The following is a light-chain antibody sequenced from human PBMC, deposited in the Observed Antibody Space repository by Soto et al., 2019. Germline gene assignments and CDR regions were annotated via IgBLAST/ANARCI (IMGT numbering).Light chain of an antibody. CDR1: QSLLHSDGKTY. V-gene: IGKV2-28*01. CDR2: MGS. Sequence: DIVMTHTTLSLSVTPGQPAYLSCMSSQSLLHSDGKTYFYWYLQKPGQSTRVLIYMGSKRASGVPDRFSGSGSGTYFTLKISRVEAGDARVDDCMQALQTPRTVGQGTKVDIK. J-gene: IGKJ1*01. CDR3: MQALQTPRT.